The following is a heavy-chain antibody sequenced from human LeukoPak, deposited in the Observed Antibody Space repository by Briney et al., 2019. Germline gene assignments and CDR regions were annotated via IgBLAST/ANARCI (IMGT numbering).Heavy chain of an antibody. V-gene: IGHV1-2*02. CDR3: ARDKSLNTKNDYVWGSYLLL. CDR1: GYTFTGYY. J-gene: IGHJ4*02. CDR2: INPNSGGT. D-gene: IGHD3-16*02. Sequence: ASVKVSCKASGYTFTGYYMHWVRQAPGQGLEWMRWINPNSGGTNYAQKFQGRVTMTRDTSISTAYMELSRLRSDDTAVYYCARDKSLNTKNDYVWGSYLLLRGQGTLVTVSS.